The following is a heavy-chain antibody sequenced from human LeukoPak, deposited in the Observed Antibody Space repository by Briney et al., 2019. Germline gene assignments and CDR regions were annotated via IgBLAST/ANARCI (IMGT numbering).Heavy chain of an antibody. CDR1: GFTFSSHW. V-gene: IGHV3-74*01. Sequence: PGGSLRLSCAASGFTFSSHWMYWVRQAPGKGLEWVSRINTDGSDTRYVDSVKGRFTISRDNAKNTLYLQMYGLTAEDTAVYYCARASHCSRTSCYAPDYWGQGTLVTVSS. CDR3: ARASHCSRTSCYAPDY. D-gene: IGHD2-2*01. CDR2: INTDGSDT. J-gene: IGHJ4*02.